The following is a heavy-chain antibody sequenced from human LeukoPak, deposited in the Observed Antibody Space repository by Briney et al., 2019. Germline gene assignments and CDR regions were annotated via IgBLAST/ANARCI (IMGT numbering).Heavy chain of an antibody. CDR1: GFTFSSYA. Sequence: PGGSLRLSCAASGFTFSSYAMSWVRQAPGKGLEWVSAISGSGGSTYYADSVKGRFTISRDNSKNTLYLQMNSLRAEDTAVYYCAKDLIYGSGSYSVDWGQGTLVTVSS. CDR3: AKDLIYGSGSYSVD. D-gene: IGHD3-10*01. CDR2: ISGSGGST. V-gene: IGHV3-23*01. J-gene: IGHJ4*02.